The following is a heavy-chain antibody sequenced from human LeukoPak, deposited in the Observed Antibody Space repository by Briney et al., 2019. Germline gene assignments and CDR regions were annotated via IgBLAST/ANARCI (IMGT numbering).Heavy chain of an antibody. J-gene: IGHJ4*02. CDR1: GITLSNYG. CDR2: ISGSGGST. CDR3: AKGRCSSTSCPYYFDY. Sequence: PGGSLRLSCAVSGITLSNYGMSWVRQAPGKGLEWVSVISGSGGSTHYADSVKGRFTISRDNSKNTLYLQMNSLRAEDTALYYCAKGRCSSTSCPYYFDYWGQGTLVTVSS. V-gene: IGHV3-23*01. D-gene: IGHD2-2*01.